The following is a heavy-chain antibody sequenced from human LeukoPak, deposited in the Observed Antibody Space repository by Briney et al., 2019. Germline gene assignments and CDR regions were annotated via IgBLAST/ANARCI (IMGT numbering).Heavy chain of an antibody. CDR3: ARVKDYFDSGNYEQRYYFDY. D-gene: IGHD3-22*01. CDR2: IYYSGST. CDR1: GVSIISGGYY. Sequence: SQTLSLTCTVSGVSIISGGYYWSWIRQHLGKGLEWIGYIYYSGSTYYNPTLKNPVSISVDTSENQFSLKLSSVTAADTAVYYCARVKDYFDSGNYEQRYYFDYWGQGSLVTVSS. J-gene: IGHJ4*02. V-gene: IGHV4-31*01.